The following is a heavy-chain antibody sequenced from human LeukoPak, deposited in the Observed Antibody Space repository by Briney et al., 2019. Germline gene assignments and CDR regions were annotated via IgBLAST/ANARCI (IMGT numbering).Heavy chain of an antibody. V-gene: IGHV3-11*05. J-gene: IGHJ4*02. D-gene: IGHD1-1*01. CDR3: AGAGSERRPLDY. CDR1: GFTFSDYY. CDR2: ISTSSTYT. Sequence: PGGSLRLSCAASGFTFSDYYMNWIRQAPGKGLEWVSYISTSSTYTSYADSVRGRFTISRDNAKNSLSLQMSSLRAEDTAVYYYAGAGSERRPLDYWGQGTLVTVSS.